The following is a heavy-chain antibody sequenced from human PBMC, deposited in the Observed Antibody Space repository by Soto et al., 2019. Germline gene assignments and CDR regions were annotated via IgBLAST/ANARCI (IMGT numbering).Heavy chain of an antibody. D-gene: IGHD3-3*01. CDR3: ARGSREYDFWSGYYPNWFDP. V-gene: IGHV1-2*04. Sequence: ASVKASCKASGYTFTGYYMHWVRQAPGQGLEWMGWINPNSGGTNYAQKFQGWVTMTRDTSISTAYMELSRLRSDDTAVYYCARGSREYDFWSGYYPNWFDPWGQGTLVTVSS. CDR2: INPNSGGT. J-gene: IGHJ5*02. CDR1: GYTFTGYY.